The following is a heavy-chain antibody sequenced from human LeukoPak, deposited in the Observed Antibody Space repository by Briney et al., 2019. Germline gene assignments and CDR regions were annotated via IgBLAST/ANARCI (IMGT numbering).Heavy chain of an antibody. V-gene: IGHV3-23*01. D-gene: IGHD3-10*01. J-gene: IGHJ4*02. CDR3: ANVEGGRGDTLYYFDY. Sequence: PGGSLRLSCAASGFTFSSYAMSWVRQAPGKGLEWVSAISGSGGSTYYADSVKGRFTISRDNSKNTLYLQMNSLRAEDTAVYYCANVEGGRGDTLYYFDYWGQGTLVTVSS. CDR1: GFTFSSYA. CDR2: ISGSGGST.